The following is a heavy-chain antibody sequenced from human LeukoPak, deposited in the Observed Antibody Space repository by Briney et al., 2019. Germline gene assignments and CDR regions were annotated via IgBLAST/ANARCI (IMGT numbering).Heavy chain of an antibody. V-gene: IGHV3-43D*03. CDR3: VKDIGPVTSSPRFDY. Sequence: GGSLRLSCAASGFTFDDYAMHWVRQAPGKGLEWVSLVNWDGGTTYYADSVKGRFTISRDNNKNSLYLQMNSLRLEDTALCYCVKDIGPVTSSPRFDYWGQGTLVTVSS. J-gene: IGHJ4*02. D-gene: IGHD2-2*01. CDR1: GFTFDDYA. CDR2: VNWDGGTT.